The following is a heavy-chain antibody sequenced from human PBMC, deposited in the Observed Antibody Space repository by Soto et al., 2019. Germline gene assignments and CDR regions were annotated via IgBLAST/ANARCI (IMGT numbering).Heavy chain of an antibody. J-gene: IGHJ4*02. CDR2: IRSQGDGGTA. CDR3: ITAPLS. CDR1: GFTFSNSW. D-gene: IGHD1-26*01. V-gene: IGHV3-15*01. Sequence: QLVESGGGFVKPGMSLRLTCAASGFTFSNSWMNWVRQAPGKGLERVGLIRSQGDGGTADYAAPVRCRFTISRDDSQNLVFLRMDNMEREDTAAYYCITAPLSGGKGTRVTVSS.